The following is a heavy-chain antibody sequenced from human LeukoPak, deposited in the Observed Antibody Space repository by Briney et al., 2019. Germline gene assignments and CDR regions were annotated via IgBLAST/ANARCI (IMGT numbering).Heavy chain of an antibody. V-gene: IGHV1-69*13. Sequence: ASVKVSCKASGGTFSSYAIRWVRQAPGQGLEWMGGIIPIFGTANYAQKFQGRVTITADESTSTAYMELSGLRSEDTAVYYCARGRVVEGWPDFYYYSMDVWGKGTTVTIPS. CDR1: GGTFSSYA. CDR2: IIPIFGTA. CDR3: ARGRVVEGWPDFYYYSMDV. J-gene: IGHJ6*03. D-gene: IGHD6-19*01.